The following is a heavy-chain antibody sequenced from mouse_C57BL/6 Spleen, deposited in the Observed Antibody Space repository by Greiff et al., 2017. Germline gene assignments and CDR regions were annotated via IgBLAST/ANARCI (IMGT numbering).Heavy chain of an antibody. CDR2: SRNKANDYTT. CDR3: ARDAELGRFAY. Sequence: EVQRVESGGGLVQSGRSLRLSCATSGFTFSDFYMEWVRQAPGKGLEWIAASRNKANDYTTEYSASVKGRFIVSRDTSQSILYLQMNALRAEDTAIDYCARDAELGRFAYWGQGTLVTVSA. J-gene: IGHJ3*01. CDR1: GFTFSDFY. V-gene: IGHV7-1*01. D-gene: IGHD4-1*01.